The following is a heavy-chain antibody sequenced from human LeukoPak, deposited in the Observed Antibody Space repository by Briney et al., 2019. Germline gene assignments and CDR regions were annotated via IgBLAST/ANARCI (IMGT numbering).Heavy chain of an antibody. D-gene: IGHD5-12*01. CDR1: GFTFSSYG. CDR3: AREYIGNWFDP. J-gene: IGHJ5*02. V-gene: IGHV3-33*01. CDR2: IWYDGSNK. Sequence: GGSLRLSCAASGFTFSSYGMHWVRQAPGKGLEWVAVIWYDGSNKYYADSVKGRFTISRDNSKNTLYLQMNSLRAEDTAVYYCAREYIGNWFDPWGQGTLVTVSS.